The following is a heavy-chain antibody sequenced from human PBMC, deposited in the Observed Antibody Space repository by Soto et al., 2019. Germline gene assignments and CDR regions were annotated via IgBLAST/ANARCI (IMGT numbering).Heavy chain of an antibody. Sequence: QVQLQQWGAGLLKPSETLSLTCAVYGGSFSGYYWSWIRQPPGKGLEWIGEINHSGSTNYNPSLKSRVTISVETSKNQFSLKLSSVTAADTAVYYCACQYCSSTSYCYGYYGMDVWGQGTTVTVSS. CDR1: GGSFSGYY. CDR3: ACQYCSSTSYCYGYYGMDV. V-gene: IGHV4-34*01. D-gene: IGHD2-2*01. CDR2: INHSGST. J-gene: IGHJ6*02.